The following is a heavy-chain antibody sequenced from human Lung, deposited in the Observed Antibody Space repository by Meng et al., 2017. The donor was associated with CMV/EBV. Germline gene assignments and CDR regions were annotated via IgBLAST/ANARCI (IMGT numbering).Heavy chain of an antibody. D-gene: IGHD2-2*02. CDR1: GFTFGNYA. Sequence: VQLAESGXGVVQPGGSLRLSFATSGFTFGNYAMHWVRQAPGKGLEWLAFIGHDGNNEQYADSMKGRFTISRDNFNTLYLQMKSLTDEDTALYYCGRDYINSVDHWGQGTLVTVSS. CDR2: IGHDGNNE. CDR3: GRDYINSVDH. J-gene: IGHJ4*02. V-gene: IGHV3-30*02.